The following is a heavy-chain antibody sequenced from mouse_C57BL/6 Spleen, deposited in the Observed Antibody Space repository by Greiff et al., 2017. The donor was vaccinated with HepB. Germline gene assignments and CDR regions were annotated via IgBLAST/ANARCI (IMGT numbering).Heavy chain of an antibody. CDR2: IWSGGST. J-gene: IGHJ4*01. CDR1: GFSLTSYG. CDR3: ARKRDYDDYAMDY. V-gene: IGHV2-2*01. Sequence: VKLMESGPGLVQPSQRLSIPCTVSGFSLTSYGVHWVRQSPGKGLEWLGVIWSGGSTDYNAAFISRLSISKDNSKSQVFFKMNSLQADDTAIYYCARKRDYDDYAMDYWGQGTSVTVSS. D-gene: IGHD2-4*01.